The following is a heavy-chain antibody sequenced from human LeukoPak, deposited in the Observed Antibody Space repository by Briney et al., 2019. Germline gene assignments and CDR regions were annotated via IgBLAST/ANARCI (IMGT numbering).Heavy chain of an antibody. D-gene: IGHD3-10*01. Sequence: PGRSLRLSCAASGFTFSSYGMHWVRQAPGKGLEWVSSISSSSSYIYYADSVKGRFTISRDNAKNSLYLQMNSLRAEDTAVYYCASHYYGSGIYWGQGTLVTVSS. J-gene: IGHJ4*02. CDR2: ISSSSSYI. CDR1: GFTFSSYG. V-gene: IGHV3-21*01. CDR3: ASHYYGSGIY.